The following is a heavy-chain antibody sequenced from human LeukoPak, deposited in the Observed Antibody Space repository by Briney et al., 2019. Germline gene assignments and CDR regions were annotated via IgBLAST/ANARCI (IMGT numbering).Heavy chain of an antibody. Sequence: SETLSLTCTVSGGSISSYYWSWIRQPPGKGLEWIGYIYYSGSTNYNPSLKSRVTISVDTSKNQFSLKLSSVTAADTAVYYCARRPYSSSSHDYWGQGNPGHRLL. CDR2: IYYSGST. D-gene: IGHD6-13*01. V-gene: IGHV4-59*01. CDR3: ARRPYSSSSHDY. J-gene: IGHJ4*02. CDR1: GGSISSYY.